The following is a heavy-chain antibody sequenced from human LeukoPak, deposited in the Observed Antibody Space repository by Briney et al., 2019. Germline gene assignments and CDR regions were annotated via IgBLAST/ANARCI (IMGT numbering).Heavy chain of an antibody. CDR3: ARTYCSSTSCSRGVFGY. V-gene: IGHV1-8*01. CDR1: GYTFTSYD. J-gene: IGHJ4*02. CDR2: MNPNSGNT. D-gene: IGHD2-2*01. Sequence: GVSVKVSCKASGYTFTSYDINWVRQATGQGLEWMGWMNPNSGNTGYAQKFQGRVTMTRNTSISTAYMELSSLRSEDTAVYYCARTYCSSTSCSRGVFGYWGQGTLVTVSS.